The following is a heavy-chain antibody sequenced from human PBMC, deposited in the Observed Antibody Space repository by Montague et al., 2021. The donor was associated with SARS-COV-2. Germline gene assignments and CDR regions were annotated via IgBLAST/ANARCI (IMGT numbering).Heavy chain of an antibody. CDR2: ISYDGSNK. CDR1: GFTFSSYA. V-gene: IGHV3-30*04. CDR3: ARAQQLVLSWAGKGFDY. Sequence: SLRLSCAASGFTFSSYAMHWVRQAPGKGLEWVAVISYDGSNKYYVDSVKGRFTISRDNSKNTLYLQMNSLRAEDTAVYYCARAQQLVLSWAGKGFDYWGRGTLVTVSS. D-gene: IGHD6-13*01. J-gene: IGHJ4*02.